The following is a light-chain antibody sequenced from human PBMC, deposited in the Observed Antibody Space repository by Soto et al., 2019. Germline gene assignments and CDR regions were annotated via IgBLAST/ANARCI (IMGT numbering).Light chain of an antibody. CDR2: GAS. V-gene: IGKV3-20*01. J-gene: IGKJ2*01. Sequence: EIVLTQSPATLALSPGERATLSCRASQRITSGYLAWHRQKPGQAPSLLIFGASSSATSSPDRFSGSGSGTNFTLTISRLEPEDFAVYYCQQYGSSPVTFGQGTKVEI. CDR3: QQYGSSPVT. CDR1: QRITSGY.